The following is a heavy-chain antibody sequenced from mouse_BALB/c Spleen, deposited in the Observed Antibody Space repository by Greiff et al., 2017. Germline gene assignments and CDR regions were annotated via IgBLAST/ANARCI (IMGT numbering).Heavy chain of an antibody. V-gene: IGHV5-6-3*01. Sequence: EVMLVESGGGLVQPGGSLKLSCAASGFTFSSYGMSWVRQTPDKRLELVATINSNGGSTYYPDSVKGRFTISRDNAKNTLYLQMSSLKSEDTAMYYCARGAYYGNYVMDYWGQGTSVTVSS. CDR1: GFTFSSYG. CDR3: ARGAYYGNYVMDY. J-gene: IGHJ4*01. CDR2: INSNGGST. D-gene: IGHD2-10*01.